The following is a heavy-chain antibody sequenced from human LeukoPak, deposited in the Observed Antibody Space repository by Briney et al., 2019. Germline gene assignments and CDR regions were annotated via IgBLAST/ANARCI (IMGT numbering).Heavy chain of an antibody. Sequence: GASMTLSCMPYGYIFTKYVVHWVRQAPEQRPGWMGWIKTGNGGTKYSQNFQDRLTITRDTSASTVYMELSSLTSEDTALYYCARDDCGDTCYPGGYWGQGTLVTVSS. J-gene: IGHJ4*02. CDR1: GYIFTKYV. CDR2: IKTGNGGT. V-gene: IGHV1-3*04. CDR3: ARDDCGDTCYPGGY. D-gene: IGHD2-21*01.